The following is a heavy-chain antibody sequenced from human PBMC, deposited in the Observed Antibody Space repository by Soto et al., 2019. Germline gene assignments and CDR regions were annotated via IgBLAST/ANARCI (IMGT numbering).Heavy chain of an antibody. D-gene: IGHD6-6*01. CDR1: GFTFSSYA. CDR3: AKDGDSSSGGGVDY. CDR2: ISGSGGST. V-gene: IGHV3-23*01. J-gene: IGHJ4*02. Sequence: EVQLLESGGGLVQPGGSLRLSCAASGFTFSSYAMSWVRQAPGKGLEWVSAISGSGGSTYYADSVKGRFTISRDNSKNQLYLQMNSRGAEDTAVYYCAKDGDSSSGGGVDYWGQGTLVTVSS.